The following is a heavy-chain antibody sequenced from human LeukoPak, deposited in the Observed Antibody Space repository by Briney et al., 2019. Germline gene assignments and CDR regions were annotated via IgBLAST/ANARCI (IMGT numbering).Heavy chain of an antibody. CDR1: AYTFSTYG. J-gene: IGHJ6*03. Sequence: ASVTVSCKASAYTFSTYGISWVRQAPGQGLEGMGWISPYTSNTNYAQKLQGRVTMTTDTSTRTAYMELRSLRSDDTAVYYCARSNSYVYYYYMDVWGKGTTVTVSS. V-gene: IGHV1-18*01. D-gene: IGHD5-18*01. CDR3: ARSNSYVYYYYMDV. CDR2: ISPYTSNT.